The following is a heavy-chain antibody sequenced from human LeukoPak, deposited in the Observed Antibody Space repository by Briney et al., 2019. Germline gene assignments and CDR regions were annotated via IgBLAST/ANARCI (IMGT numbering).Heavy chain of an antibody. V-gene: IGHV3-9*01. CDR1: GFTFDDYA. CDR3: AKDINGYDSIF. J-gene: IGHJ4*02. Sequence: GGSLRLSCAASGFTFDDYAMHWVRQAPGKGLEWVSGISWNSGSIGYADSVKGRFTNSRDNAKNSLYLQMNSLRAEDTALYYCAKDINGYDSIFWGQGTLVTVSS. D-gene: IGHD3-22*01. CDR2: ISWNSGSI.